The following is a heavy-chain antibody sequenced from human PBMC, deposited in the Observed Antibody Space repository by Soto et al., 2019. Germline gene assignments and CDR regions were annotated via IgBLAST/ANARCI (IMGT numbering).Heavy chain of an antibody. CDR3: ARESRITTYRDWFDP. V-gene: IGHV1-18*01. CDR2: ISAYNGNT. Sequence: ASVKVSCKASGYTFTSYGISWVRQAPGQGLEWMGWISAYNGNTNYAQKLQGRVTMTTDTSTSTAYMELRSLRSDDTAVYYCARESRITTYRDWFDPWGQGTLVTVSS. CDR1: GYTFTSYG. D-gene: IGHD3-3*01. J-gene: IGHJ5*02.